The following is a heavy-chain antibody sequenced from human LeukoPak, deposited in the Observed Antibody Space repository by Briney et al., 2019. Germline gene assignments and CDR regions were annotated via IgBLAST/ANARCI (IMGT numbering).Heavy chain of an antibody. CDR3: AKDMNDFWSGYYYYGMDV. Sequence: GGSLRLSCAASGFTFDDYAMHWVRQAPGKGLEWVSGISWNSGSIGYADSVKGRFTISRDNAKNSLYLQMNSLRAEDTALYYCAKDMNDFWSGYYYYGMDVWGQGTTVTVSS. V-gene: IGHV3-9*01. CDR2: ISWNSGSI. D-gene: IGHD3-3*01. J-gene: IGHJ6*02. CDR1: GFTFDDYA.